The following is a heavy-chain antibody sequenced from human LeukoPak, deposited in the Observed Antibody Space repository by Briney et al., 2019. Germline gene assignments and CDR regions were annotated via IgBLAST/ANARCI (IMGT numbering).Heavy chain of an antibody. V-gene: IGHV3-23*01. CDR1: GFTFSSYA. D-gene: IGHD4-17*01. J-gene: IGHJ1*01. Sequence: GGSLRLSCAASGFTFSSYAMSWVRQAPGKGLEWVSAISGSGGSTYYADSVKGRFTISRDNSKDTLSLQMNSLRAEDTAVYYCAKAGYGDPSRRSEYFQHWGQGTLVTVSS. CDR2: ISGSGGST. CDR3: AKAGYGDPSRRSEYFQH.